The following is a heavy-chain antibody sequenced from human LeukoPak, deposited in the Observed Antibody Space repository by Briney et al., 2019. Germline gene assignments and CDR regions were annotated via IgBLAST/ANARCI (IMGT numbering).Heavy chain of an antibody. D-gene: IGHD4-17*01. CDR3: ARDGSTVTTGDNWFDP. CDR2: ISSSGSTI. V-gene: IGHV3-48*03. Sequence: GGSLRLSCAASGFTFSSYEMNWVRQAPGKGLEWVLYISSSGSTIYYADSVKGRFTISRDNAKNSLYLQMNSLRAEDTAVYYCARDGSTVTTGDNWFDPWGQGTLVTVSS. J-gene: IGHJ5*02. CDR1: GFTFSSYE.